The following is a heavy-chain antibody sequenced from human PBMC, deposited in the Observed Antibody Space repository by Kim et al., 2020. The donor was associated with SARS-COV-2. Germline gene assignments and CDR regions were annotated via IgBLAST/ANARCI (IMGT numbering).Heavy chain of an antibody. V-gene: IGHV4-59*01. Sequence: SETLSLTCTVSGGSISSYYWSWIRQPPGKGLEWIGYIYYSGSTNYNPSLKSRVTISVDTSKNQFSLKLSSVTAADTAVYYCARAVDPGYCSSTSCYPYYFDYWGQGTLVTVSS. CDR1: GGSISSYY. CDR3: ARAVDPGYCSSTSCYPYYFDY. J-gene: IGHJ4*02. D-gene: IGHD2-2*01. CDR2: IYYSGST.